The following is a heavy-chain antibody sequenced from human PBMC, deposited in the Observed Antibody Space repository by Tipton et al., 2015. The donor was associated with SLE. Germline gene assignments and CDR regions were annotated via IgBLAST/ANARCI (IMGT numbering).Heavy chain of an antibody. CDR3: ARDKYCTGGSCFDWYFDV. V-gene: IGHV4-4*08. CDR1: GGSINNYY. CDR2: IYKRGRT. J-gene: IGHJ2*01. Sequence: TLSLTCTVSGGSINNYYWSWIRTPPGKGLEWIGNIYKRGRTNNNPSLKSRVTKTVDTSENQFSLKLSSVSAADTAVYYCARDKYCTGGSCFDWYFDVWGRGTLVTVSS. D-gene: IGHD2-15*01.